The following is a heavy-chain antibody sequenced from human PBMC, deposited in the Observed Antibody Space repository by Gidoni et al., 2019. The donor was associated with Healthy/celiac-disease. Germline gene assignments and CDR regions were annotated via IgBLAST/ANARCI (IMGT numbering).Heavy chain of an antibody. CDR3: ARANYDSSGYWGL. D-gene: IGHD3-22*01. CDR1: GFTFSSYE. Sequence: EVQLVESGGGLVQPGGSLRLSCAASGFTFSSYEMNWVRQAPGKGLEWVSYISSSGSTIYYADSVKGRFTISRDNAKNSLYLQMNSLRAEDTAVYYCARANYDSSGYWGLWGQGTLVTVSS. V-gene: IGHV3-48*03. J-gene: IGHJ4*02. CDR2: ISSSGSTI.